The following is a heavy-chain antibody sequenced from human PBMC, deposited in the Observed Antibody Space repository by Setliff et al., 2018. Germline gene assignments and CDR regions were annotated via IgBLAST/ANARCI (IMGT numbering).Heavy chain of an antibody. CDR3: ARGPSSGSYSDAFDI. J-gene: IGHJ3*02. V-gene: IGHV3-7*01. D-gene: IGHD1-26*01. Sequence: GGSLRLSCAASGFTFSSYWMSWVRQAPGKGLEWVANIKQDGSEKYYADSVKGRFTISRDNAKNSLYLQMNSLRAEDTAVYYCARGPSSGSYSDAFDIWGQGTMVT. CDR1: GFTFSSYW. CDR2: IKQDGSEK.